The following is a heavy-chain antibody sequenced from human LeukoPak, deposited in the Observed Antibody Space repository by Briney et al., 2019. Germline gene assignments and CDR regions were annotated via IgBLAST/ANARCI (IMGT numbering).Heavy chain of an antibody. D-gene: IGHD3-10*01. Sequence: ASVKVSCKASGGTFSSYAISWVRQAPGQGLEWMGGIIPIFGTANYAQKFQGRAAITTDESTSTAYMELSSLRSEDTAVYYCARGHGSGSILAFDIWGQGTMVTVSS. CDR2: IIPIFGTA. CDR3: ARGHGSGSILAFDI. V-gene: IGHV1-69*05. J-gene: IGHJ3*02. CDR1: GGTFSSYA.